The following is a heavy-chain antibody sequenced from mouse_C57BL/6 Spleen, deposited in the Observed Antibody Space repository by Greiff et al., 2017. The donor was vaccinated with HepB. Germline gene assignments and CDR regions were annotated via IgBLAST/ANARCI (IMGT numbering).Heavy chain of an antibody. V-gene: IGHV1-50*01. D-gene: IGHD4-1*01. Sequence: VQLQQPGAELVKPGASVKLSCKASGYTFTSYWMQWVKQRPGQGLEWIGEIDPSDSYTNYNQKFKGKATLTVDTSSSTAYMQLSSLTSEDSAVYYCAIEDWDGGGYWGQGTTLTVSS. CDR2: IDPSDSYT. CDR3: AIEDWDGGGY. J-gene: IGHJ2*01. CDR1: GYTFTSYW.